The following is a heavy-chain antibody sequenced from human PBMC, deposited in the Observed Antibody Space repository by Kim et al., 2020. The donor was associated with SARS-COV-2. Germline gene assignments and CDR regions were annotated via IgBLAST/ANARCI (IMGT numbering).Heavy chain of an antibody. CDR3: TRDLLDGYFDWLSYYYYMDV. D-gene: IGHD3-9*01. J-gene: IGHJ6*03. V-gene: IGHV3-49*03. CDR2: IRSKAYGGTT. Sequence: GGSLRLSCTASGFTFGDYAMSWFRQAPGKGLEWVGFIRSKAYGGTTEYAASVKGRFTISRDDSKSIAYLQMNSLKTEDTAVYYCTRDLLDGYFDWLSYYYYMDVWGKGTTVTVSS. CDR1: GFTFGDYA.